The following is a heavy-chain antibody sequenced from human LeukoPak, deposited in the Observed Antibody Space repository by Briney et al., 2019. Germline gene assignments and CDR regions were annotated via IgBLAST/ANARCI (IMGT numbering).Heavy chain of an antibody. CDR1: GYTFTGYY. V-gene: IGHV1-2*02. J-gene: IGHJ4*02. D-gene: IGHD1-1*01. CDR3: ARTTPFDY. Sequence: GASVKVSCKPSGYTFTGYYLHWVRQAPGQGLEWMGWIKPNNGDTNCAQKFQGRVTMTRDTSISTGHMELSRLRSDDTAVYYCARTTPFDYWGQGTLVTVSS. CDR2: IKPNNGDT.